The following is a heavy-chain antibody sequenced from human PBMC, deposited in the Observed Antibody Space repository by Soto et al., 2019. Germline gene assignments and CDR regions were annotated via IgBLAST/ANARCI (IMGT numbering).Heavy chain of an antibody. V-gene: IGHV4-59*01. CDR1: GGSISSYY. CDR2: IYYSGST. Sequence: PSETLSLTCTVSGGSISSYYWSWIRQPPGKGLEWIRYIYYSGSTNYNPSLKSRVTISVDTSKNQFSLKLSSVTAADTAVYFCARVHGDYGRYFDYWGQGTLVTVSS. D-gene: IGHD4-17*01. CDR3: ARVHGDYGRYFDY. J-gene: IGHJ4*02.